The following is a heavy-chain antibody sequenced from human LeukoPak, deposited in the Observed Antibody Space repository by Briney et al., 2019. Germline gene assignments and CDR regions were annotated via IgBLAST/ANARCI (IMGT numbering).Heavy chain of an antibody. CDR1: GGSFSGYY. Sequence: SETLSLTCAVYGGSFSGYYWSWIRQPPGKGLEWIGEINHSGNTNYNPSLKSRLTMSVDTSKNQFSLELRSVTAADTALYYCASLRVPGDFDYWGQGTLVTVSS. V-gene: IGHV4-34*01. CDR3: ASLRVPGDFDY. J-gene: IGHJ4*02. CDR2: INHSGNT.